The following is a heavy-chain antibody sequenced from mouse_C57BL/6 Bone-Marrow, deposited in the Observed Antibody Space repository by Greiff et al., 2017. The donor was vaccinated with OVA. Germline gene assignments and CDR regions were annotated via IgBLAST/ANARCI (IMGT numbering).Heavy chain of an antibody. Sequence: EVKLMESGGGLVKPRGSLKLSCAASGFTFSSYAMSWVRQTPEKRLEWVATISDGGSYTYYPDNVKGRFTISRDNAKNNLYLQMSHLKSEDTAMYYCARGGWLKDYWGQGTTLTVSS. J-gene: IGHJ2*01. D-gene: IGHD2-3*01. CDR3: ARGGWLKDY. CDR1: GFTFSSYA. CDR2: ISDGGSYT. V-gene: IGHV5-4*03.